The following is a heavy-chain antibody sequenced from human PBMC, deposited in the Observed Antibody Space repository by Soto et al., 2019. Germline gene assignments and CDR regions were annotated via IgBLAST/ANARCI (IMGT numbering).Heavy chain of an antibody. V-gene: IGHV5-51*01. J-gene: IGHJ6*02. CDR3: ARGAIVVVPSHYYYYGMDV. D-gene: IGHD3-22*01. CDR1: GYSFTSYW. CDR2: IYPGDSDT. Sequence: GESLKISCKGSGYSFTSYWIGWVRQMPGKGLEWMGNIYPGDSDTRYSPSFQGQVTISADKSISTAYLQWSSLKASDTAMYYCARGAIVVVPSHYYYYGMDVWGQGTTVTVSS.